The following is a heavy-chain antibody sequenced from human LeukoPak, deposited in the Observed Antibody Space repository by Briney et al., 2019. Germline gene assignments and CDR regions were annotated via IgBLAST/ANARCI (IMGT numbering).Heavy chain of an antibody. D-gene: IGHD6-6*01. Sequence: GGSLRLSCEASGFTFSNHAMTWVRQAPGKGLEWVSAISISGDRTYYADSAKGRFTISRDNSKNMLHLQMNSLRADDTAVYYCANEIRPNDYWGQGTLVTVSS. V-gene: IGHV3-23*01. CDR1: GFTFSNHA. CDR3: ANEIRPNDY. J-gene: IGHJ4*02. CDR2: ISISGDRT.